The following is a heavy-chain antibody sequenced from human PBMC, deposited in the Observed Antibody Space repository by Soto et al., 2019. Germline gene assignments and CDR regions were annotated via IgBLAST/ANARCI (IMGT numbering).Heavy chain of an antibody. Sequence: QLQLQESGPGLVKPSETLSLTCTVSGGSISSSSYYWGWIRQPPGKGLEWIGSIYYSGSTYYSPSLKSRVTISVDTSKNQFSLKLSSVTAADTAVYYCARRGTVTTLDAFDIWGQGTMVTVSS. D-gene: IGHD4-17*01. J-gene: IGHJ3*02. V-gene: IGHV4-39*01. CDR1: GGSISSSSYY. CDR2: IYYSGST. CDR3: ARRGTVTTLDAFDI.